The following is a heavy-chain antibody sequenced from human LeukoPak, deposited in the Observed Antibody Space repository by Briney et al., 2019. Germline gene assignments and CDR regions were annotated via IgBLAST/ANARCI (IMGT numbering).Heavy chain of an antibody. Sequence: SETLCLTCTVSGGSISSSSYYWGWIRQPPGKGLEWIGSIYYTGSTYYNPSLKSRVTMSVDTSKNQFSLKLSSVTAADTAVYYCARQLIAAAAYNWFDPWGQGTLVIVSS. V-gene: IGHV4-39*01. D-gene: IGHD6-13*01. CDR3: ARQLIAAAAYNWFDP. CDR2: IYYTGST. J-gene: IGHJ5*02. CDR1: GGSISSSSYY.